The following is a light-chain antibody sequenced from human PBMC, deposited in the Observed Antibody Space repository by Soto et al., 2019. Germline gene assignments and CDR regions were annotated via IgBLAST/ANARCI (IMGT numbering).Light chain of an antibody. CDR2: EVS. CDR1: SSDVGAYNY. J-gene: IGLJ3*02. CDR3: SSYTSSSTRV. V-gene: IGLV2-14*01. Sequence: QSALTQPASVSGSPGQSITISCTGTSSDVGAYNYVSWYQQHPGKAPKLMIYEVSNRPSGVSNRFSGSKSGNTASLTISGLQGEDEADYYCSSYTSSSTRVFGGGTKVTVL.